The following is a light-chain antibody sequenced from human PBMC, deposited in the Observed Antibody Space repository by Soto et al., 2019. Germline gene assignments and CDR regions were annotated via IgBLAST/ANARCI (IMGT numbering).Light chain of an antibody. CDR1: QSVSSGY. J-gene: IGKJ1*01. CDR2: GAS. CDR3: QQYGTSLRWK. V-gene: IGKV3-20*01. Sequence: EIVLTQSPGTVSLSPGERATLSCRASQSVSSGYLAWYQQKPGQAPRLLIYGASSRATGIPDRFSGSGSGKDFTLTISRLEPEDFAVYYCQQYGTSLRWKFGKGTKVDI.